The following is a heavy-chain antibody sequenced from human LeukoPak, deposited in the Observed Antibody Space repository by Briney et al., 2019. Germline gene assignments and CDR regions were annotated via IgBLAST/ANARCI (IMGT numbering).Heavy chain of an antibody. CDR3: AKDRLGGNKKHDYSKSIPGGDAFDI. D-gene: IGHD4-11*01. V-gene: IGHV3-30*18. CDR1: GFTFSSYG. Sequence: PGRSLRLSCAASGFTFSSYGMHWVRQAPGKGLEWVAVISYDGSNKYYADSVKGRFTISRDNSKNTLYLQMNSLRAEDTAVYYCAKDRLGGNKKHDYSKSIPGGDAFDIWGQGTMVTVSS. J-gene: IGHJ3*02. CDR2: ISYDGSNK.